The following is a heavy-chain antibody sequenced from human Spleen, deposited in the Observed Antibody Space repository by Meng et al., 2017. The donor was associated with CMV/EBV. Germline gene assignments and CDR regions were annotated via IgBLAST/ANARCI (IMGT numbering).Heavy chain of an antibody. Sequence: CTVSGGSISSGGYYWTWIRQHPGKGLEWIGYMYYRDSTYYNPSLRSRATISVDTSKNDLSLKLRSVTAADTAVYYCARGNIDYYFDYWGHGTLVTVSS. J-gene: IGHJ4*01. CDR1: GGSISSGGYY. CDR3: ARGNIDYYFDY. V-gene: IGHV4-31*03. CDR2: MYYRDST. D-gene: IGHD2/OR15-2a*01.